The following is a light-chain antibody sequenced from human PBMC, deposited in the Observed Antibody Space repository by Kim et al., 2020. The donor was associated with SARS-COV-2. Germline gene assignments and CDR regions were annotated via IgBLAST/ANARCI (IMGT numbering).Light chain of an antibody. CDR3: QSYDSSLSGVL. V-gene: IGLV1-40*01. Sequence: QPVLTQPPSVSGAPGQRVTISCTGSSSNIGAGYDVHWYQQVPGTVPKLLIYGNSNRPSGVPDRFSGSKSGTSASLAITGLQAEDEADYYCQSYDSSLSGVLFGGGTKVTVL. CDR2: GNS. CDR1: SSNIGAGYD. J-gene: IGLJ2*01.